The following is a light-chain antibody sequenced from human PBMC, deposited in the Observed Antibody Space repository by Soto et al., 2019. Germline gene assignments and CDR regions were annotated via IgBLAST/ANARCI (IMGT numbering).Light chain of an antibody. Sequence: QSGLTQPPSVSGSPGQSVAISCTGTSSDVGSNNRVSWYQQPPGSAPKLIIYDVSNRPSGIPDRFSGSKSANTASLTVSGLQTEDEADYYCSSYTTSNTYGFGTGTKVTVL. V-gene: IGLV2-18*02. CDR3: SSYTTSNTYG. CDR1: SSDVGSNNR. J-gene: IGLJ1*01. CDR2: DVS.